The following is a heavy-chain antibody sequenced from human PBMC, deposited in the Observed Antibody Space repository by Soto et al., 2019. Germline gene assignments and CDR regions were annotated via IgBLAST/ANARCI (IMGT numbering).Heavy chain of an antibody. CDR2: IYHSGST. D-gene: IGHD3-3*01. CDR3: ARGATIFERYYYYYGMDV. Sequence: QVQLQESGPGLVKPSETLSLSCTVSGGSISSSNWWSWVRQPPGKGLEWIGEIYHSGSTNYNPSLKSRVTISVDKSKNQFSLKLSSVTAADTAVYYCARGATIFERYYYYYGMDVWGQGTTVTVSS. V-gene: IGHV4-4*02. J-gene: IGHJ6*02. CDR1: GGSISSSNW.